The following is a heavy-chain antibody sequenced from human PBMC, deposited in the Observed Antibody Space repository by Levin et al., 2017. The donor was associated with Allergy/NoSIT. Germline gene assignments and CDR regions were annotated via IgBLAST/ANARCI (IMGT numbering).Heavy chain of an antibody. CDR3: AKKQAGTSGFSFDV. D-gene: IGHD6-19*01. Sequence: ETLSLTCAASGFAFGDYAMTWVRQAPGKGLEWVSDITGGGSDTWYGDSVKGRFTVSRDNSKDILYLELNSLRVEDTGIYYCAKKQAGTSGFSFDVWGQGTTVTVSS. CDR2: ITGGGSDT. J-gene: IGHJ3*01. V-gene: IGHV3-23*01. CDR1: GFAFGDYA.